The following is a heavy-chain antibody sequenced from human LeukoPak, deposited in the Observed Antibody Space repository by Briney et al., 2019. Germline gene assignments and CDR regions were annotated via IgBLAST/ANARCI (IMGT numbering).Heavy chain of an antibody. Sequence: GGPLRLSCGASGFTFSSYSMMGLRQAPGRGVEGVSYISSSNSTIYYALSVKGRFTISRDNAKNSLYLQMNSLRAEDTAVYYCARDSVADSSSWFDPWGQGTLVTVSS. CDR1: GFTFSSYS. V-gene: IGHV3-48*01. CDR3: ARDSVADSSSWFDP. D-gene: IGHD6-19*01. J-gene: IGHJ5*02. CDR2: ISSSNSTI.